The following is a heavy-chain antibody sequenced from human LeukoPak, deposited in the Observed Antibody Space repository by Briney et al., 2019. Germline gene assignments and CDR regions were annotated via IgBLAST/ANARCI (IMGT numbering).Heavy chain of an antibody. Sequence: GGSLRLSCAASGFTFSDYYMGWIRQAPGKGLEWVSYISSSGSTIYYADSVKGRFTISRDNAKNSLYLQMNSLRAEDTAVYYCARDGIVVVSRMDVWGQGTTVTVSS. V-gene: IGHV3-11*01. J-gene: IGHJ6*02. D-gene: IGHD3-22*01. CDR1: GFTFSDYY. CDR2: ISSSGSTI. CDR3: ARDGIVVVSRMDV.